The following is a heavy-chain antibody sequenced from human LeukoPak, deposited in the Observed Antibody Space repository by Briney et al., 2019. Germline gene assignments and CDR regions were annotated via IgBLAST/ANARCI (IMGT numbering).Heavy chain of an antibody. CDR1: GFTFSSYG. CDR2: IDSDVSST. V-gene: IGHV3-74*01. J-gene: IGHJ6*03. Sequence: GGSLRLSCAASGFTFSSYGMHWVRQAPGKGLVWVSRIDSDVSSTTYADSVKGRFTISRDNAKNTLYLQMNSLRAEDTAVYYCARETYYDFWSGYYHYYYYMDVWGKGTMVTVSS. CDR3: ARETYYDFWSGYYHYYYYMDV. D-gene: IGHD3-3*01.